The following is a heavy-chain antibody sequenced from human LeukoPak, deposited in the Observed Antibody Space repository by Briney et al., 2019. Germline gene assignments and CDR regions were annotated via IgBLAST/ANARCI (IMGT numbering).Heavy chain of an antibody. Sequence: SETLSLTCAVYGGSFSGYYWSWIRQPPGKGLEWIGEINHSGSTNYNPSLESRVTISVDTSKNQFSLKLSSVTAADTAVYYCATRTGYSGYYWGQGTLVTVSS. CDR2: INHSGST. CDR1: GGSFSGYY. V-gene: IGHV4-34*01. D-gene: IGHD5-12*01. CDR3: ATRTGYSGYY. J-gene: IGHJ4*02.